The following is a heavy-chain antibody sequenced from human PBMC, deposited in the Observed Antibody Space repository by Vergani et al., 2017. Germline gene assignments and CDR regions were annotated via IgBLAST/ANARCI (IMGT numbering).Heavy chain of an antibody. D-gene: IGHD2-15*01. CDR2: IIPILGIA. CDR3: ARDGCSGGSCYPYYYYGMDV. CDR1: GGTFSSYA. V-gene: IGHV1-69*04. Sequence: QVQLVQSGAEVKKPGSSVKVSCKASGGTFSSYAISWVRQAPGHGLEWMGRIIPILGIANYAQKFQGRVTITADKSTSTAYMELSSLRSEDTAVYYCARDGCSGGSCYPYYYYGMDVWGQGTTVTVSS. J-gene: IGHJ6*02.